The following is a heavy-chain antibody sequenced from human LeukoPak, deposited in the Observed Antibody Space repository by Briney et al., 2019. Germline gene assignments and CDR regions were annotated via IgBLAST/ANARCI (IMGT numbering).Heavy chain of an antibody. J-gene: IGHJ5*02. D-gene: IGHD2-2*01. CDR2: IYYSGST. CDR3: ARTTEDCSSTSCYQYWFDP. Sequence: PSETLSLTCTVSGGSISSYYWSWIRQPPGKGLEWIGYIYYSGSTSYNPSLKSRVTISVDTSKNQISLKVRSVTAADTAVYYCARTTEDCSSTSCYQYWFDPWGQGTLVTVS. CDR1: GGSISSYY. V-gene: IGHV4-59*01.